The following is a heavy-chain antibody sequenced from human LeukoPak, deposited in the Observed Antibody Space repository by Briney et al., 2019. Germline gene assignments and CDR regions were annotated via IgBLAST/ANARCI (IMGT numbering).Heavy chain of an antibody. CDR2: ISAYNGNT. Sequence: ASVKVSCKASGYTFTSYGISWVRQAPGQGLEWMGWISAYNGNTNYAHKLQGRVTMTTDTSTSTAYMELRSLRSDDTAVYYCARDLWPHYDILTGYSPVDYWGQGTLVTVSS. CDR1: GYTFTSYG. CDR3: ARDLWPHYDILTGYSPVDY. J-gene: IGHJ4*02. V-gene: IGHV1-18*01. D-gene: IGHD3-9*01.